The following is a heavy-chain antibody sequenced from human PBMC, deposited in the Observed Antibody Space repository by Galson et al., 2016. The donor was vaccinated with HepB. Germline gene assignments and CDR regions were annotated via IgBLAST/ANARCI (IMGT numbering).Heavy chain of an antibody. CDR1: GGSISRSSYY. Sequence: SETLSLTCTVSGGSISRSSYYWAWVRQPPGKGLEWIGSIYYNGSTYYNPSLKSRVTISVDTSKNQFSLKLSSVTAADTAVYYCARDRISYNWDADYWGQGTLVTVSS. CDR2: IYYNGST. V-gene: IGHV4-39*02. D-gene: IGHD1-1*01. J-gene: IGHJ4*02. CDR3: ARDRISYNWDADY.